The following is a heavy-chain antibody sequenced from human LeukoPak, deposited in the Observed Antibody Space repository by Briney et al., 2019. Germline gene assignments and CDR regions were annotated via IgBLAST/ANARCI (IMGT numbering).Heavy chain of an antibody. V-gene: IGHV1-18*01. J-gene: IGHJ5*02. CDR1: GYTFTSYG. Sequence: GASVKVSCKASGYTFTSYGISWVRQAPGQGLEWMGWISAYNGNTNYAQELQGRVTMTTDTSTSTAYMELRSLRSDDTAVYYCARDGRTMVRGVIMGTWFDPWGQGTLVTVSS. CDR2: ISAYNGNT. CDR3: ARDGRTMVRGVIMGTWFDP. D-gene: IGHD3-10*01.